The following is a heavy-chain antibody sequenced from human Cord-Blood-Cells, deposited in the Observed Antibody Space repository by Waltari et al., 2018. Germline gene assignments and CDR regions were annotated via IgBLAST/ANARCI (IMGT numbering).Heavy chain of an antibody. CDR1: GGSISSGDYY. CDR2: IYYSGST. J-gene: IGHJ3*02. Sequence: QVQLQESGPGLVKPSQTLSLTCTVSGGSISSGDYYWSWIRQPPGKGLEWIGYIYYSGSTYHTPSLKSRVTISVDTSKNQFSLKLSSVTAADTAVYYCARTLPITIFGVVIRHDAFDIWGQGTMVTVSS. V-gene: IGHV4-30-4*08. D-gene: IGHD3-3*01. CDR3: ARTLPITIFGVVIRHDAFDI.